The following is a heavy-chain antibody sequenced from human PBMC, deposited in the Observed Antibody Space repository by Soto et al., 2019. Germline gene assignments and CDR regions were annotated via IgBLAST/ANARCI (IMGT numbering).Heavy chain of an antibody. D-gene: IGHD6-13*01. V-gene: IGHV4-61*01. CDR2: IYYSGST. CDR3: ASGSSSWFDP. Sequence: QVQLQESGPGLVKPSETLSLTCTVSGGSVSSGSYYWSWIRQPPGKGLEWIGYIYYSGSTNYNPSRKSRVTISVDTSKNQFSLKLSSVTAADTAVYYCASGSSSWFDPWGQGTLVTVSS. CDR1: GGSVSSGSYY. J-gene: IGHJ5*02.